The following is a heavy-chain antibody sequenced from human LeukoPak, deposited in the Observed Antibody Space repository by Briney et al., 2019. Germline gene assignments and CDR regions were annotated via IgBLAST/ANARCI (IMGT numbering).Heavy chain of an antibody. CDR3: ARVSGGDQFDY. CDR2: IYHGDSNT. J-gene: IGHJ4*02. V-gene: IGHV5-51*01. CDR1: GYSFTSYW. Sequence: GESLKISCKGSGYSFTSYWIAWVRQMSGKGLEWMGIIYHGDSNTRYSPSFQGQVTISADKSISTAYLQWSSLKASDTAMYYCARVSGGDQFDYWGQGTLVTVSS. D-gene: IGHD6-19*01.